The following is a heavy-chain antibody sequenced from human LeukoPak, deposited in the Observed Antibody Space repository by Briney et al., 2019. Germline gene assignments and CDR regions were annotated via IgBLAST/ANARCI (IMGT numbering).Heavy chain of an antibody. D-gene: IGHD6-13*01. J-gene: IGHJ5*02. Sequence: SETLSLTCTVSGGSINTYYWSWIRQPAGKGLEWIGRIYASGSPNYNPSLKSRVTMSVDMSKHQFSLKLSSVTAADTAVYYCASGRLAYYSSSWFGFSWGQGTLVTVSS. V-gene: IGHV4-4*07. CDR1: GGSINTYY. CDR3: ASGRLAYYSSSWFGFS. CDR2: IYASGSP.